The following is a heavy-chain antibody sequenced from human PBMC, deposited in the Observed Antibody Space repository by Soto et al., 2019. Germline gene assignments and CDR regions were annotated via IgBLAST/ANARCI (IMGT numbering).Heavy chain of an antibody. CDR3: ARGLGVRYYDRWAPDAFDI. CDR1: GYTFTSYY. CDR2: INPSGGST. V-gene: IGHV1-46*03. J-gene: IGHJ3*02. Sequence: GASVKVSCKASGYTFTSYYMHWVRQAPGQGLEWMGIINPSGGSTSYAQKFQGRVTMTRDTSTSTVYMELSSLRSEDTAVYYCARGLGVRYYDRWAPDAFDIWGPGTMVTVSS. D-gene: IGHD3-22*01.